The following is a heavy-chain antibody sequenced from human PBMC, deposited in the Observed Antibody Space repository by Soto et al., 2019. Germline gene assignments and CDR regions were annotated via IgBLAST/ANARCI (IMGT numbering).Heavy chain of an antibody. D-gene: IGHD5-12*01. V-gene: IGHV1-2*04. J-gene: IGHJ4*02. CDR2: INPNSGGT. CDR1: GYTFTGYY. CDR3: ARAPGYSGYEPDY. Sequence: ASVKVSCKASGYTFTGYYMHWVRQAPGQGLEWMGWINPNSGGTNYAQKFQGWVTMTRDTSISTAYMELSRLRSDDTAVYYCARAPGYSGYEPDYWGQGTLVTVSS.